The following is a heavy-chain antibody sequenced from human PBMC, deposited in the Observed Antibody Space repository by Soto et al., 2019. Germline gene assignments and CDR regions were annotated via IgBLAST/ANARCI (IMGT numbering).Heavy chain of an antibody. D-gene: IGHD1-7*01. V-gene: IGHV3-11*01. CDR1: GFTFSDYY. CDR3: ARDTNYKYYYYYGMDV. Sequence: QVQLVESGGGLVKPGGSLRLSCAASGFTFSDYYMSWIRQAPGKGLEWVSYISSSGSTIYYADSVKGRFTISRDNAKNALYLQMNSLRAEDTAVYYCARDTNYKYYYYYGMDVWGQGTTVTVSS. J-gene: IGHJ6*02. CDR2: ISSSGSTI.